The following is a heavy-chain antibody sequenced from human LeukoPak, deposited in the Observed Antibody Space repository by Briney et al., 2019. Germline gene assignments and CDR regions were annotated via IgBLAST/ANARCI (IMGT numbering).Heavy chain of an antibody. J-gene: IGHJ6*02. Sequence: SVKVSCKASGGTFSSYTISWVRQAPGQGLEWMGRIIPILGIANYAQKFQGRVTITADKSTSTAYMELSSLRSEDTAVYYCARDPGDYGDYYYYGMDVWGQRTTVTVSS. CDR3: ARDPGDYGDYYYYGMDV. CDR1: GGTFSSYT. CDR2: IIPILGIA. V-gene: IGHV1-69*04. D-gene: IGHD4-17*01.